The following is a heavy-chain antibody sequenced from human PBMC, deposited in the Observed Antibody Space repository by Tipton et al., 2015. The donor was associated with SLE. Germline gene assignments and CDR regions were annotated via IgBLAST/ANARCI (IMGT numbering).Heavy chain of an antibody. CDR1: GFTFGDYD. J-gene: IGHJ3*02. V-gene: IGHV3-49*04. Sequence: SLRLSCTASGFTFGDYDMSWVRQAPGKGLEWVGFIRSKAYGGTTDYAASVKGRFTISRDDSNSIAYLQMNSLKTEDTAVYYCTRDQEDVVAAGDVFDIWGQGTMVTVSS. D-gene: IGHD2-15*01. CDR2: IRSKAYGGTT. CDR3: TRDQEDVVAAGDVFDI.